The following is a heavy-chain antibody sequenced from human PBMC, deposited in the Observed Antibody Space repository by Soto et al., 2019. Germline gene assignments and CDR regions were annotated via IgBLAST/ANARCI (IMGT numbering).Heavy chain of an antibody. CDR2: IWYDGSNK. V-gene: IGHV3-33*01. Sequence: QVQLVESGGGVVQPGRSLRLSCAASGFTFSSYGMHWVRQAPGKGLEWVAVIWYDGSNKYYADSVKGRFTISRDNSKNTLYLQMNSLRAEDTAVYYCARDGITGSQYYFDYWGQGTLVTVSS. D-gene: IGHD1-26*01. CDR1: GFTFSSYG. J-gene: IGHJ4*02. CDR3: ARDGITGSQYYFDY.